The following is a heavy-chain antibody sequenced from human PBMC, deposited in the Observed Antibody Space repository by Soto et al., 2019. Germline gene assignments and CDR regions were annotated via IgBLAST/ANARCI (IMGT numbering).Heavy chain of an antibody. CDR3: VGTGTTDDF. D-gene: IGHD1-7*01. CDR2: IFYSGDT. CDR1: GASVNTGDYY. Sequence: VQLQGSGPGLLKPSQTLSLTCTVSGASVNTGDYYWSYIRQPPGKVLEWLGYIFYSGDTYYNPSLKSRATISLNTSTNQFSLTLTSVTDADTALYYCVGTGTTDDFWGQGTLVTVSS. V-gene: IGHV4-30-4*01. J-gene: IGHJ1*01.